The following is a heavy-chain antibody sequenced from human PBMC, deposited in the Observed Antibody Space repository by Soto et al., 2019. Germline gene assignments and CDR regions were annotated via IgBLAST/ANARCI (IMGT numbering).Heavy chain of an antibody. D-gene: IGHD6-6*01. J-gene: IGHJ6*02. CDR2: TYYRSKWYN. CDR1: GDSVSSTSAA. CDR3: ATGSLEDSSSGMDV. V-gene: IGHV6-1*01. Sequence: KQSQTLSLPCAISGDSVSSTSAAWNWIRQSPSRGLEWLVRTYYRSKWYNDYAVSVKSRITINPATSKNQFSLQLNSVTPEDTAVYYCATGSLEDSSSGMDVWGQGTTVTVSS.